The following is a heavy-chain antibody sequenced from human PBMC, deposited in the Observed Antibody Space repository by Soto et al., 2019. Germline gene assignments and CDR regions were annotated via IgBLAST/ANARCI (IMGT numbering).Heavy chain of an antibody. D-gene: IGHD2-21*02. V-gene: IGHV4-4*02. CDR2: IYHSGTT. CDR1: GTSIINNNW. J-gene: IGHJ3*02. CDR3: ARGDGDNAFDI. Sequence: QVQLQGSGPGLVKPSGTLSLTCAVSGTSIINNNWWTWVRQPPGKGLEWIGEIYHSGTTNYNSSLKSRVTFSTDKSKNQFSLNLNSVTAADTAVYYCARGDGDNAFDIWGQGTLVIVSS.